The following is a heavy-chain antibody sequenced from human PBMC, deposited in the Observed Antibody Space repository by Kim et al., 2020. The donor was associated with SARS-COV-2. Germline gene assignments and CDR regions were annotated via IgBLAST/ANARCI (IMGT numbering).Heavy chain of an antibody. Sequence: SETLSLTCTVSGASMRSYYWGWIRQAAGKGLEWIGRAFSGGTINSNASLKSRFSMSVDTSKNQLFLMVTSVTAADTAVYYCARAGVYGVESDFGLDVWGPGTTVTVSS. CDR1: GASMRSYY. J-gene: IGHJ6*02. CDR3: ARAGVYGVESDFGLDV. D-gene: IGHD3-3*01. V-gene: IGHV4-4*07. CDR2: AFSGGTI.